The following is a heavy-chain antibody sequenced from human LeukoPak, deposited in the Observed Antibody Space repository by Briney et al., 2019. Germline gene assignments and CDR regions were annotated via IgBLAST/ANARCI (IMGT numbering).Heavy chain of an antibody. J-gene: IGHJ5*02. D-gene: IGHD3-3*01. CDR1: GYTFTGYY. CDR2: INPNSGGT. Sequence: ASVKVSCKASGYTFTGYYIHWVRQAPGQGLEWMGWINPNSGGTSYAQKLQGRVTMTTDTSTSTAYMELRSLRSDDTAVYYCARGLEWLTRRHTWFDPWGQGTLVTVSS. CDR3: ARGLEWLTRRHTWFDP. V-gene: IGHV1-2*02.